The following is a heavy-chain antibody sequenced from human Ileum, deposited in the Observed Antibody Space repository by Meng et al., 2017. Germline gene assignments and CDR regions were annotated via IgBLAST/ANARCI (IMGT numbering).Heavy chain of an antibody. V-gene: IGHV4-61*01. CDR2: IYYTGST. D-gene: IGHD5-18*01. J-gene: IGHJ4*02. Sequence: QSSATSLVMTAARLAPTGTCAGGSVSSGSYHLNMIPQPPGKGAEWIAYIYYTGSTNFNRSLNSRVIISAVTSNDQFSLKLSSVTAADTAVYYYARAETALDYWGQGTLVTVSS. CDR3: ARAETALDY. CDR1: GGSVSSGSYH.